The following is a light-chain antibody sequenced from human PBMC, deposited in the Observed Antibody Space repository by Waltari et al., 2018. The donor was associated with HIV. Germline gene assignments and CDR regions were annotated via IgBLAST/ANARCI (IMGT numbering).Light chain of an antibody. CDR2: YDS. V-gene: IGLV1-36*01. J-gene: IGLJ1*01. Sequence: QSVLTQPPSLSDAPRQRVTISCSGSHSNLGKNAVIWYHQLPGTTPKLLIYYDSRSPSGVSDRFSAPKSGTSASLAISGLQSEDEADYYCAACDDTLNGFVFGTGTRVTVL. CDR3: AACDDTLNGFV. CDR1: HSNLGKNA.